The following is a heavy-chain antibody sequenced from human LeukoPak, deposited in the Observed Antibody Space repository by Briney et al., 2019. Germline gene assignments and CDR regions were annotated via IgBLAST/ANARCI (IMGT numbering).Heavy chain of an antibody. Sequence: SETLSLTCTVSGGSISRYYWSWNRQPPGKGLEWIGYIYYSGGTNYNPSLKSRVTISVGTSKDLFSLKLGSVTAADTAVYYCARVYYSGSYDYWYFDLWGRGTLVTVSS. CDR3: ARVYYSGSYDYWYFDL. D-gene: IGHD6-13*01. CDR1: GGSISRYY. V-gene: IGHV4-59*01. J-gene: IGHJ2*01. CDR2: IYYSGGT.